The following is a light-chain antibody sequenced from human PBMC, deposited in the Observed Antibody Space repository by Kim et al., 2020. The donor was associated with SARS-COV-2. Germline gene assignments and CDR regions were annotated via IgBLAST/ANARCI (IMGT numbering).Light chain of an antibody. CDR1: RSDVGGHDN. Sequence: QSITISCTGTRSDVGGHDNVSWYQQHPGKAPKLIIYDVTNRPSGVSGRFSGSKSGNTASLTISGLQAEDEADYHCALYTSTSALGVFGGGTKLTVL. CDR3: ALYTSTSALGV. V-gene: IGLV2-14*03. CDR2: DVT. J-gene: IGLJ3*02.